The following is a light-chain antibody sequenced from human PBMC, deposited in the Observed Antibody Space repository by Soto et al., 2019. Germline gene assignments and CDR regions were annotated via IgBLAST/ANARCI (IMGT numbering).Light chain of an antibody. Sequence: QAVVTQPPSASGTPGQRVTISCSGSSSNIGSNTVNWYQHLPGTAPKLLIYSNNQRPSGVPDRFSGSKSGTSASLAISGLQSEDEADYYCAAWDDSRGVFGTGTKLTVL. J-gene: IGLJ1*01. CDR1: SSNIGSNT. CDR3: AAWDDSRGV. V-gene: IGLV1-44*01. CDR2: SNN.